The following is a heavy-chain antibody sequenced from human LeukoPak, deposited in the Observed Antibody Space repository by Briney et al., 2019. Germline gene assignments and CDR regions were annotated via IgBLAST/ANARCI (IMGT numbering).Heavy chain of an antibody. CDR3: GRSSSQDQIDY. CDR1: GFSLSTSGVG. D-gene: IGHD6-13*01. J-gene: IGHJ4*02. CDR2: IYWNDDK. Sequence: SGPTLVKPTQTLTLTCTFSGFSLSTSGVGVGWIRQPPGKALEWLALIYWNDDKRYSPSLKSRLTITKDTSKNQVVLTMTNMDPVDTATYYCGRSSSQDQIDYWGQGTLVTASS. V-gene: IGHV2-5*01.